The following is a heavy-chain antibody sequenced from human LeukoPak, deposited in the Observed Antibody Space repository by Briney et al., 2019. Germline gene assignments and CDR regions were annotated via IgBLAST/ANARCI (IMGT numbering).Heavy chain of an antibody. CDR1: GFTVSSNY. D-gene: IGHD3-22*01. CDR2: IYSGGST. V-gene: IGHV3-66*01. Sequence: GGSLRLSCAASGFTVSSNYMSWVRQAPGKGLEWVSVIYSGGSTYYADSVKDRFTISRDNSKNTLYLQMNSLRAEDTAVYYCARFRYYYDSSGQYYFDYWGQGTLVTVSS. CDR3: ARFRYYYDSSGQYYFDY. J-gene: IGHJ4*02.